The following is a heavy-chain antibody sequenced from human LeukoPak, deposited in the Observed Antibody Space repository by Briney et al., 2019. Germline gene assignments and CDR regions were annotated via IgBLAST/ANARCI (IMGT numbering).Heavy chain of an antibody. CDR1: GFTFSSYW. CDR3: ARDSVSSSCHGD. CDR2: IKQDGSEK. D-gene: IGHD6-13*01. V-gene: IGHV3-7*01. Sequence: GGSLRLSCAASGFTFSSYWMSWVRQAPGKGLEWVANIKQDGSEKYYVDSEKGRFTISRDNAKNSLYLQMNRLRAEDTAVYYCARDSVSSSCHGDWGQGTLVTVSS. J-gene: IGHJ4*02.